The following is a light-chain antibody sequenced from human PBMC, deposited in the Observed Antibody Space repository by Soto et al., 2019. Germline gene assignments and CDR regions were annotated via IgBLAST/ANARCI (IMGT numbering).Light chain of an antibody. V-gene: IGKV1-5*03. CDR3: QHYNSYSEA. Sequence: DIQMTQYPSSLSASVGDRVTITCRASQTISSWLAWYQQKPGKAPKLLIYKASTLKSGVPSRFSGSGSGTEFTLTISSLQPDDFATYYCQHYNSYSEAFGHGTKVDI. J-gene: IGKJ1*01. CDR2: KAS. CDR1: QTISSW.